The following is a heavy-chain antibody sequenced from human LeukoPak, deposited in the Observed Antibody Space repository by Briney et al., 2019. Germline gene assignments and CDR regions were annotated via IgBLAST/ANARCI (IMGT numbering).Heavy chain of an antibody. CDR1: GYTFTSYA. Sequence: GASVKVPCKASGYTFTSYAMHWVRQAPGQRLEWMGWINAGNGNTKYSQKFQGRVTITRDTSASTAYMELSSLRSEDTAVYYCARVAMVRGEDYFDYWGQGTLVTVSS. D-gene: IGHD3-10*01. CDR2: INAGNGNT. J-gene: IGHJ4*02. CDR3: ARVAMVRGEDYFDY. V-gene: IGHV1-3*01.